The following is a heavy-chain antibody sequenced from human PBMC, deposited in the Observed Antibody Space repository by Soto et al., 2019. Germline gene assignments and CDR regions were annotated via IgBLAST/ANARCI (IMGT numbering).Heavy chain of an antibody. J-gene: IGHJ4*02. D-gene: IGHD2-21*02. CDR2: IYYSGST. CDR1: GGSIRSGDYY. V-gene: IGHV4-30-4*01. CDR3: ARDPTSVDCGGDCHLI. Sequence: SETLSLTCPVSGGSIRSGDYYRSWIRQPPGKGLEWIGYIYYSGSTYYNPSLKSRVTISVDTSKNQFSLKLSSVTAADTAVYYCARDPTSVDCGGDCHLIWGQGTLVTVSS.